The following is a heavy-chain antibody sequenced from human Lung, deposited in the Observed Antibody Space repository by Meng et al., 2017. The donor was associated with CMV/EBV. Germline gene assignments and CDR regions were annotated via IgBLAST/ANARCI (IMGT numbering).Heavy chain of an antibody. CDR1: GFTVSTNY. CDR2: IYSGGST. Sequence: GESLKISCAASGFTVSTNYMSWVRRAPGKGLEWVSIIYSGGSTYYADSVGGRFTISRDNSKNTLYLQMNSLRAEDTAVYFCARSNDYYYYGMDVWGKGTTVTVSS. V-gene: IGHV3-53*01. J-gene: IGHJ6*04. CDR3: ARSNDYYYYGMDV.